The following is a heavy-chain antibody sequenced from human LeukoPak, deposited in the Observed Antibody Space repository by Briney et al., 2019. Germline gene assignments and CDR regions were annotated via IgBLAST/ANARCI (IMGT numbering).Heavy chain of an antibody. J-gene: IGHJ5*02. CDR2: ISSSGSTI. CDR3: ARTKYGYWFDP. Sequence: PGGSLRLSCAASGFTFSSYEMNWVRQAPGKGLEWVSYISSSGSTIYYADSVKGRFTISRDNAKNSLYLQMNSLRAEDTAVYYCARTKYGYWFDPWGQGTLVTVSP. CDR1: GFTFSSYE. V-gene: IGHV3-48*03. D-gene: IGHD3-10*01.